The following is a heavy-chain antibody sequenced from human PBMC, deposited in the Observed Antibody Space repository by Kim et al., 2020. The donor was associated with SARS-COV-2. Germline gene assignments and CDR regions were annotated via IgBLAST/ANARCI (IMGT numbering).Heavy chain of an antibody. D-gene: IGHD3-16*01. CDR3: ARDSMFTSGYYDPFYYYMDV. V-gene: IGHV3-30*07. J-gene: IGHJ6*03. Sequence: GQFTISRDNSKDTLYLQMNSLRAEDTAVYYCARDSMFTSGYYDPFYYYMDVWGKGTTVTVSS.